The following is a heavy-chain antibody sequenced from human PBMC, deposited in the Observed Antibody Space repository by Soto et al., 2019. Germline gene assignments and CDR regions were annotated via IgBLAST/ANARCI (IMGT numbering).Heavy chain of an antibody. CDR3: ARGFHDYYYYGMDV. CDR2: IYYSGST. V-gene: IGHV4-39*01. CDR1: GGSISSSSYY. Sequence: LSLTCTVSGGSISSSSYYWGWIRQPPGKGLEWIGSIYYSGSTYYNPSLKSRVTISVDTSKNQFSLKLSSVTAADTAVYYCARGFHDYYYYGMDVWGQGTTVTVSS. J-gene: IGHJ6*02.